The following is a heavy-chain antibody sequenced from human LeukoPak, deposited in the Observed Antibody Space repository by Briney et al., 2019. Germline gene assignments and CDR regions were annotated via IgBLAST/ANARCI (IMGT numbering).Heavy chain of an antibody. CDR3: ARDGAEYSGYDLYYYYMDV. V-gene: IGHV4-34*01. CDR1: GGSFSGYY. D-gene: IGHD5-12*01. CDR2: INHSGST. J-gene: IGHJ6*03. Sequence: PSETLSLTCAVYGGSFSGYYWSWIRQPPGKGLEWIGEINHSGSTNYNPSLKSRVTISVDTSKNQFSLKLSSVTAADTAVYYCARDGAEYSGYDLYYYYMDVWGKGTTVTVSS.